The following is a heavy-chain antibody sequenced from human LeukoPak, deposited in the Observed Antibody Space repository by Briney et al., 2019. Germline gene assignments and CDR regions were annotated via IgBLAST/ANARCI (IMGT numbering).Heavy chain of an antibody. CDR2: IYYSGST. D-gene: IGHD4-11*01. J-gene: IGHJ2*01. V-gene: IGHV4-39*01. CDR3: ARPGPHKPYSMPHPDFDL. Sequence: PSETLSLTCTVSGGSISSSSYYWGWIRQPPGKGLEWIGSIYYSGSTYYNPSLKSRVTISVDTSKNQFSLKLSSVTAADTAVYYCARPGPHKPYSMPHPDFDLWGRGTLITVSS. CDR1: GGSISSSSYY.